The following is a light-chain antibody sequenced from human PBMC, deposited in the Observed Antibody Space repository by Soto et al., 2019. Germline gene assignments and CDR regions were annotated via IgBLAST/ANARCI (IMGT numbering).Light chain of an antibody. V-gene: IGLV2-23*01. Sequence: QSALTQPASVSGSPGQSITISCTGTSSDVGTYNLVPWYQQHPVKAPRLIIYEGNKRPSGVSNRFSASKSGNTASLTISGLRAEDEADYYCCSYTTTGTFVFGTGTKV. J-gene: IGLJ1*01. CDR2: EGN. CDR3: CSYTTTGTFV. CDR1: SSDVGTYNL.